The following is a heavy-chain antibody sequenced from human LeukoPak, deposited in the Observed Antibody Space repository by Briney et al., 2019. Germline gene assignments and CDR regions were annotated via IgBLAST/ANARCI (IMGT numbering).Heavy chain of an antibody. V-gene: IGHV4-34*01. J-gene: IGHJ4*02. CDR3: ARRNYGYDFPY. CDR1: GGSFSGYH. CDR2: INHSGST. Sequence: SETLSLTCAVYGGSFSGYHWSWIRQPPGKGLEWIGEINHSGSTNYNPSLESRVTMSIDTSKNQFSLQLSSVTAADTAVYYCARRNYGYDFPYWGQGTLVTVSS. D-gene: IGHD5-12*01.